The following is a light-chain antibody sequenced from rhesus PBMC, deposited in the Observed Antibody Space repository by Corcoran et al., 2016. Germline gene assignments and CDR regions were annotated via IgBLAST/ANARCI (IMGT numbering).Light chain of an antibody. J-gene: IGLJ1*01. Sequence: QAALTQPPSMSGSPGRSVTISCTGTSSDIGGYERVSWYQHHPGKAPKLMIHEVSQRPSGVSDHFSGSKSGNTASLTISGLQAEDDAVYYCSSYSGNNAFIFGAGTRLTV. CDR1: SSDIGGYER. V-gene: IGLV2-23*02. CDR3: SSYSGNNAFI. CDR2: EVS.